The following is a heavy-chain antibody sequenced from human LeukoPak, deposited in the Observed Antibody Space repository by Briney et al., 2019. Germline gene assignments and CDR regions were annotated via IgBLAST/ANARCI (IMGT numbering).Heavy chain of an antibody. CDR2: INAGNGHT. CDR3: ARGIWSRTVSSYYFDY. J-gene: IGHJ4*02. V-gene: IGHV1-3*01. D-gene: IGHD3-3*01. Sequence: ASVKVSSKASGFTFTNYAIQWVRQAPGQRLEWMGWINAGNGHTRYSQRFQGRVTITRDTSATTAYMEVTSLRSEDTAVYYCARGIWSRTVSSYYFDYWGQGTLVTVSS. CDR1: GFTFTNYA.